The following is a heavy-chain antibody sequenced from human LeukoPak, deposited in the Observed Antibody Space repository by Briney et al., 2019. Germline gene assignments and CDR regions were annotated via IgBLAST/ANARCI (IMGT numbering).Heavy chain of an antibody. CDR1: GGSISTDNY. CDR2: VYYSGST. CDR3: ASHELWLVRLDD. D-gene: IGHD6-19*01. Sequence: SETLSLTCTVSGGSISTDNYWGWIRQPPGKGLEWIGSVYYSGSTYYNPSLKSRLTISVDTSKNQFSLKLSSVTIADTAVYYCASHELWLVRLDDWGQGTLVTVSS. J-gene: IGHJ4*02. V-gene: IGHV4-39*01.